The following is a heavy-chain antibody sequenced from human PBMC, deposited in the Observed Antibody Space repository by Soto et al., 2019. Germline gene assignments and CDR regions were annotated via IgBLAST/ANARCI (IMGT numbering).Heavy chain of an antibody. CDR1: GYTFTDYY. J-gene: IGHJ5*02. CDR2: IDPNSGST. CDR3: ARDSPLTTGWFDP. V-gene: IGHV1-2*07. D-gene: IGHD4-17*01. Sequence: QVQLVQSGAEVKKPGASVRVSCKASGYTFTDYYLHWVRQAPGQGLEWMGWIDPNSGSTQYARKFQGRVTMTRDTSTSTAYMELSRLKSADTAIYYCARDSPLTTGWFDPLGQGTLVTVSS.